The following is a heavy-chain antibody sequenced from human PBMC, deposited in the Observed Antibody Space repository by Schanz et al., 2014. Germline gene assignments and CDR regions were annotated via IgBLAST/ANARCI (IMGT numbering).Heavy chain of an antibody. CDR1: GFTFSDYA. D-gene: IGHD3-10*01. CDR3: ARANYRRKINFDY. J-gene: IGHJ4*02. Sequence: QVQLVESGGGVVQPGRSLRLSCTASGFTFSDYAMSWFRQAPGKGLEWVAVIWNNGVTKYYADSVRGRFTISRDRFQNTLYLRMSSLRAEDTAVYYCARANYRRKINFDYWGRGTLVTVSS. V-gene: IGHV3-33*08. CDR2: IWNNGVTK.